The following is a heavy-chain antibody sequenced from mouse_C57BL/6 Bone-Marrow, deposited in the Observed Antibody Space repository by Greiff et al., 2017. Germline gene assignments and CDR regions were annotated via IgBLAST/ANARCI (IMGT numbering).Heavy chain of an antibody. CDR3: ARNGYYYGSSWFAY. D-gene: IGHD1-1*01. J-gene: IGHJ3*01. CDR1: GYTFTSYW. Sequence: VQLQQPGAELVKPGASVKLSCKASGYTFTSYWMHWVKQRPGQGLEWIGMIHPNSGSTNYNEKFESKATLTVDKSSSTAYMQLSSLTSEDSAVYYCARNGYYYGSSWFAYWGQGTLVTVSA. V-gene: IGHV1-64*01. CDR2: IHPNSGST.